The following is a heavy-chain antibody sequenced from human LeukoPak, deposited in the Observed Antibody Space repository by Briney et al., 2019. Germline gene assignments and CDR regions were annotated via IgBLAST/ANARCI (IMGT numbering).Heavy chain of an antibody. J-gene: IGHJ5*02. CDR2: ISIYNGST. V-gene: IGHV1-18*01. CDR1: GYTFTNYG. Sequence: ASVKVSCKASGYTFTNYGISWVRQAPGQGLEWMGWISIYNGSTDYAQKLRGRVTMTTDTSTSTAYMELRSLRSDDTAVYYCARITYDFWSGYYMPDDPWGQGTLVTVSS. CDR3: ARITYDFWSGYYMPDDP. D-gene: IGHD3-3*01.